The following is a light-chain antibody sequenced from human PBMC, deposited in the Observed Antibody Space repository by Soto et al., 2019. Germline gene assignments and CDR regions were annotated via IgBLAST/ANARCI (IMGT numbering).Light chain of an antibody. CDR3: QQYNRYLQT. CDR1: QSVTGW. V-gene: IGKV1-5*01. J-gene: IGKJ1*01. Sequence: DIQMNESPSTLSASVGDRVTIPCRASQSVTGWLAWYQQTPGKAPKILIYDASSLESGVPSRCSGRGAGTACTRTISSLQPADVSTDSCQQYNRYLQTFGQGTKVDIK. CDR2: DAS.